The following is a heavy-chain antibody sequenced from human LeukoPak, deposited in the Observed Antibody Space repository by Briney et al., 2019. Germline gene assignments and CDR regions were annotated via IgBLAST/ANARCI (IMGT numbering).Heavy chain of an antibody. J-gene: IGHJ3*02. CDR1: GFTFSSYA. CDR3: AKGRSPRNAFDI. CDR2: ISGSGGST. V-gene: IGHV3-23*01. Sequence: GGSLRLSCAASGFTFSSYAMSWVRQAPGKGLEWVSAISGSGGSTYYADSVKGRFTISRDNYKNTLYLQMNSLRAEDTAVYYCAKGRSPRNAFDIWGQGTMVTVSS.